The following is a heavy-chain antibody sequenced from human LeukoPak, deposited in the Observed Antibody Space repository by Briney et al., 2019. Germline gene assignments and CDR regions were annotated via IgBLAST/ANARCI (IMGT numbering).Heavy chain of an antibody. Sequence: RGESLKISCKGSGYSFTSYWIGWVRPMPGKGLEWMGIIYPGDSDTRYCPSFQGQVTISADKSISTAYLQWSSLKASDTAMYYCAIPPGEYYDSTPQLSWGQGTLVTVSS. V-gene: IGHV5-51*01. CDR2: IYPGDSDT. J-gene: IGHJ4*02. D-gene: IGHD3-22*01. CDR3: AIPPGEYYDSTPQLS. CDR1: GYSFTSYW.